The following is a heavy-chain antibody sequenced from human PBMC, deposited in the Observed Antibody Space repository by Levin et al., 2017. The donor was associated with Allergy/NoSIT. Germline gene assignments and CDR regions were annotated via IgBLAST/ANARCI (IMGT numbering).Heavy chain of an antibody. CDR1: GGSISSSNW. V-gene: IGHV4-4*02. CDR3: ARVSHYGSGWDY. D-gene: IGHD3-10*01. Sequence: MPSETLSLTCAVSGGSISSSNWWSWVRQPPGKGLEWIGGIYHSGSTNYNPSLKSRVTISVDKSKNQFSLKLNSVTAADTAVYYCARVSHYGSGWDYWGQGTLVTVSS. CDR2: IYHSGST. J-gene: IGHJ4*02.